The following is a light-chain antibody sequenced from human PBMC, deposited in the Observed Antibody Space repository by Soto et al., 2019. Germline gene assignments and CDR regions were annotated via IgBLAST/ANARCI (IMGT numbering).Light chain of an antibody. V-gene: IGKV3-20*01. Sequence: IVLTQSPATLSLSPGERASLSCRASQSVTNTYLAWYQQKPGQAPRLLFYGASVRATGIPDRFSGSGSGTDFTLTISRLEPEDCAVYYCQQYASSARTFGPGTKV. CDR3: QQYASSART. CDR1: QSVTNTY. CDR2: GAS. J-gene: IGKJ1*01.